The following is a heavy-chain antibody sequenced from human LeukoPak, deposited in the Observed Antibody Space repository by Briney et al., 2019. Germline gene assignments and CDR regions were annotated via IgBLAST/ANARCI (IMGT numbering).Heavy chain of an antibody. J-gene: IGHJ5*02. CDR3: ARDLGFMVRGVIIPNWFDP. CDR2: IYTSGST. CDR1: GGSISSYY. V-gene: IGHV4-4*07. D-gene: IGHD3-10*01. Sequence: SETLSLTCTVSGGSISSYYWSWIRQPAGKGLEWIGRIYTSGSTNYNPSLKSRVTMSVDTSKNQFSLKLSSVTAADTAVYYCARDLGFMVRGVIIPNWFDPWGRGTLVTVSS.